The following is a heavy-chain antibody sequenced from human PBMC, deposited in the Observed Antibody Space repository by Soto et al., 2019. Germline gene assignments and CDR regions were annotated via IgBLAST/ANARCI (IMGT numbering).Heavy chain of an antibody. D-gene: IGHD1-26*01. CDR3: ARHRMAQSWEYYYYMDV. CDR2: IYYSGST. Sequence: QLQLQESGPGLVKPSETLSLTCTVSGGSISSSSYYWGWIRQPPGKGLEWIGSIYYSGSTYYNPSLKSRVTISVDTSKNQFSLKLSSVTAADTAVYYCARHRMAQSWEYYYYMDVWGKGTTVTVSS. J-gene: IGHJ6*03. V-gene: IGHV4-39*01. CDR1: GGSISSSSYY.